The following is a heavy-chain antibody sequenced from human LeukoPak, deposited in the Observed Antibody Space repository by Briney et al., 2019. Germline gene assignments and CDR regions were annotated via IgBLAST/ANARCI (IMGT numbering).Heavy chain of an antibody. Sequence: GGSLRLSCAASGFTFSSYNMNWVRQAPGKGLEWVSSIGSRTSYIYLADSMKGRFTISGDDAKNSLFLQMNSLRAEDTAVYYCAKGPRASGWTYFDYWGQGTLVTVSS. V-gene: IGHV3-21*01. J-gene: IGHJ4*02. CDR2: IGSRTSYI. CDR3: AKGPRASGWTYFDY. CDR1: GFTFSSYN. D-gene: IGHD6-19*01.